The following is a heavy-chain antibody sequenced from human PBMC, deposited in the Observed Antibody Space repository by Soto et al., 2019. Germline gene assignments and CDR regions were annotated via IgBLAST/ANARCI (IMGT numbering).Heavy chain of an antibody. J-gene: IGHJ4*02. Sequence: EVRLLESGGGFVQPGGSLRLYFVASGFTFSSDAMSWVRQAPGKGLEWVSTISGSGGKFYYADSVKGRFTISRDNSKNTLYLQMNSLRVEDTAIYYCAKRATASWYVFDCWGQGTLVTVSS. CDR1: GFTFSSDA. V-gene: IGHV3-23*01. CDR3: AKRATASWYVFDC. CDR2: ISGSGGKF. D-gene: IGHD6-13*01.